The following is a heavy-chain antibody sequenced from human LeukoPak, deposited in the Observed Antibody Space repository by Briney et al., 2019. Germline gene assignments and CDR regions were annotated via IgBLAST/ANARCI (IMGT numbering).Heavy chain of an antibody. CDR1: GFTFTDYY. V-gene: IGHV1-2*02. J-gene: IGHJ6*02. CDR3: AREGRDSSGYHKSYGMDV. CDR2: IGPHSSAT. Sequence: ASVKVSCKSSGFTFTDYYIHWVRQAPGQGLEWMGYIGPHSSATSSPQEFQGRVTMTRDTSMSTAYMELTRLTSDDTAVYYCAREGRDSSGYHKSYGMDVWSQGTTVTVS. D-gene: IGHD3-22*01.